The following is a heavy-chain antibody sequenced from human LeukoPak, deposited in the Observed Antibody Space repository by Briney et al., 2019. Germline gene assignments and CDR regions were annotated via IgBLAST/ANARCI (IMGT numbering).Heavy chain of an antibody. D-gene: IGHD1-26*01. V-gene: IGHV4-59*13. Sequence: SETLSLTCTVSGGSISSYYWTWIRQPPGKGLEWIGDIYITGSTNYNPYLKRRVTMSVDTSKNQFSLRLSSVTAAVTAVYYCARVRIGETSYDASDVWGLGTMVTVSS. CDR2: IYITGST. CDR1: GGSISSYY. CDR3: ARVRIGETSYDASDV. J-gene: IGHJ3*01.